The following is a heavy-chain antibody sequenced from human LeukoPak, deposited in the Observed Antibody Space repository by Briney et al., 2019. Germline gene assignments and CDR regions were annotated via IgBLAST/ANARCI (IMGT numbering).Heavy chain of an antibody. CDR1: GFTVSSNY. CDR3: AREASTYYYDSSAYYPNWFDP. D-gene: IGHD3-22*01. Sequence: GGSLRLSCAASGFTVSSNYMSWVRQAPGKGLEWVSVVYSGGSTYYADSVKGRFTISRDNSKNTLYLQMNSLRAEDTAVYYCAREASTYYYDSSAYYPNWFDPWGQGTLVTVSS. CDR2: VYSGGST. V-gene: IGHV3-53*01. J-gene: IGHJ5*02.